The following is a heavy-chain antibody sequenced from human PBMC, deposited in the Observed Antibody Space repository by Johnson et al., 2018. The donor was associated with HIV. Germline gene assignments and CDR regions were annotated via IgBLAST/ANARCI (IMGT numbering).Heavy chain of an antibody. CDR3: ARDSMVQGVMWAFDI. D-gene: IGHD3-10*01. CDR1: GFTFSTYG. Sequence: QVQLVESGGGVVQSGGSLRLSCTASGFTFSTYGMHWVRQAPGKGLEWVAVISDDGGSKYYADSVRGRFTISRDNSKNTLYLQMNSLRAEDTALYYCARDSMVQGVMWAFDIWGQGTMVTVSS. V-gene: IGHV3-30*19. J-gene: IGHJ3*02. CDR2: ISDDGGSK.